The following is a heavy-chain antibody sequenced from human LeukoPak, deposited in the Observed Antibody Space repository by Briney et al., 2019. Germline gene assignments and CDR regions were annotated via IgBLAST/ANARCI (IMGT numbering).Heavy chain of an antibody. CDR2: IYYSGST. Sequence: SETLSLTCTVSGGSISGSSYNWGWIRQPPGKGLEWIGSIYYSGSTYYNPSLKSRVTISVDTSKNQFSLKLSSVTASDTAVYYCARRSLNYYYMDVWGKGTTVTVSS. J-gene: IGHJ6*03. CDR3: ARRSLNYYYMDV. V-gene: IGHV4-39*01. CDR1: GGSISGSSYN.